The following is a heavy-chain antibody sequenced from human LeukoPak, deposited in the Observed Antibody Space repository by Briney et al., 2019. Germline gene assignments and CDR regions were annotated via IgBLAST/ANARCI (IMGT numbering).Heavy chain of an antibody. Sequence: QPGGSLRLSCAASGFTFSSYWMHWVRQAPGKGLVWVSRISSDGSSTSYADSVKGRFTISRDNAKNTLYLQMNSLRAEDTAVYYCAREGGSGSYYYYYGMDVWGQGTTVTVSS. V-gene: IGHV3-74*01. CDR2: ISSDGSST. D-gene: IGHD3-10*01. CDR1: GFTFSSYW. J-gene: IGHJ6*02. CDR3: AREGGSGSYYYYYGMDV.